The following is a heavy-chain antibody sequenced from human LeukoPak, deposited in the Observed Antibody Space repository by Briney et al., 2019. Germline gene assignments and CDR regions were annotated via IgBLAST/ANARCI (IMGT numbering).Heavy chain of an antibody. CDR2: ISGSGGST. J-gene: IGHJ4*02. V-gene: IGHV3-23*01. CDR1: AFSFSSYA. CDR3: AKGGSSWYLYFDY. D-gene: IGHD6-13*01. Sequence: GRSLRLSCAASAFSFSSYAISWVRQAPGKGLEWVSAISGSGGSTYYADSVKGRFTISRDNAKNTLYLQMNCLRAEDTAVYYCAKGGSSWYLYFDYWGQGTLVTVSS.